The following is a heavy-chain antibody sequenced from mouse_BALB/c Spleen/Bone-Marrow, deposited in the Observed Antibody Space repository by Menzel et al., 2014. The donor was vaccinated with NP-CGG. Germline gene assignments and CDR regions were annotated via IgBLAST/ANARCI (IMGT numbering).Heavy chain of an antibody. CDR3: TREEIWEDFEN. D-gene: IGHD4-1*01. CDR1: GFTFSSFG. Sequence: EVKLVESGGGLVQPGGSRKLSCAASGFTFSSFGMHWVRQAPERGLEWVAYISSGSSNIFYADTVKGRFTISRDNPKNCLFLQITRLRSEYTTMYYCTREEIWEDFENCGQKATLSVSS. V-gene: IGHV5-17*02. J-gene: IGHJ2*01. CDR2: ISSGSSNI.